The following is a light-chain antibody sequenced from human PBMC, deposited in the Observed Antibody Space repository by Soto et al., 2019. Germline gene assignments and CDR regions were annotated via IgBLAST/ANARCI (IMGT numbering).Light chain of an antibody. J-gene: IGLJ3*02. V-gene: IGLV2-11*01. CDR1: SSDVGGYKY. Sequence: QSALTQPRSVSGSPGQSVTISGTGTSSDVGGYKYVSWYQQHPGKAPKFIIYDVSERPSGVPDRFSGSKSGNTASLTISGLEAEDEADYYCCSYAGSYSWVLGGGTKLTVL. CDR2: DVS. CDR3: CSYAGSYSWV.